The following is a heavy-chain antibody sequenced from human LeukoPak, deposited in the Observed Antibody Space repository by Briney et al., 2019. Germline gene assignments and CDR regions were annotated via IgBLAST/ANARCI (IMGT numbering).Heavy chain of an antibody. D-gene: IGHD3-10*01. CDR1: GFTFSSYS. V-gene: IGHV3-21*01. J-gene: IGHJ4*02. CDR2: ISSSSSYI. CDR3: ARGSMYYYGSGSNAIFDY. Sequence: GGSLRLSCAASGFTFSSYSMNWVRQAPGKGLEWVSSISSSSSYIYYADSVKGRFTISRDNAKNSLYLQMNSLRAEDTAVYYCARGSMYYYGSGSNAIFDYWGQGTLVTVSS.